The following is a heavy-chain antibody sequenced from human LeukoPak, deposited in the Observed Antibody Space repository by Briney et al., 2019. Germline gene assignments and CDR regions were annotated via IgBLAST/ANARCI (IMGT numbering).Heavy chain of an antibody. CDR3: ARETAYYYDSSGYYPGYYYYGMDV. Sequence: GASVKVSCKASGYTFTSYGISWVRQAPGQGLEWMGWISAYNGNTNYAQKLQGRVTMTTDTSTSTAYMELRSLRSDDTAVYYCARETAYYYDSSGYYPGYYYYGMDVWGQGTTVTVSS. J-gene: IGHJ6*02. D-gene: IGHD3-22*01. V-gene: IGHV1-18*01. CDR2: ISAYNGNT. CDR1: GYTFTSYG.